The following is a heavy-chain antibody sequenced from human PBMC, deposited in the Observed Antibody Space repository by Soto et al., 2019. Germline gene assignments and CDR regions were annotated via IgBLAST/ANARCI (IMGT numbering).Heavy chain of an antibody. D-gene: IGHD2-15*01. CDR1: GFTFGDYA. J-gene: IGHJ4*02. V-gene: IGHV3-49*03. CDR2: IRSKAYGGTT. CDR3: TRAKKIPYCSSGSCLPGY. Sequence: GGSLRLSCTASGFTFGDYAISWFRQAPGKGLEWVGFIRSKAYGGTTEYAASVKGRFTISRDDSKSIAYLQMNSLKTEDTAVYYCTRAKKIPYCSSGSCLPGYWGQGTLVTVSS.